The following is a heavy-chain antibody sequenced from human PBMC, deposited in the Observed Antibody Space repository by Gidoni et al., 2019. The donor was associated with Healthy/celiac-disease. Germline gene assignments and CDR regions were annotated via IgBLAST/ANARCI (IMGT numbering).Heavy chain of an antibody. Sequence: EVQLLESGGDLVQPGGSLRLSCAASGFTFSSYAMSWVRQAPGKGLEWVSAISGSGGSTYYADSVKGRFTISRDNSKNTLYLQMNSLRAEDTAVYYCAKILGVTSAFDYWGQGTLVTVSS. CDR3: AKILGVTSAFDY. D-gene: IGHD3-10*01. V-gene: IGHV3-23*01. CDR2: ISGSGGST. CDR1: GFTFSSYA. J-gene: IGHJ4*02.